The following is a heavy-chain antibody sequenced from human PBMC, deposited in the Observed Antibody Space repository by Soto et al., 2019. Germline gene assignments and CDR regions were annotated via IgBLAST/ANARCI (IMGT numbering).Heavy chain of an antibody. Sequence: GGSLRLSCAASGFTFSSYWMHWVRQAPGKGLVWVSRINSDGSSTSYADSVKGRFTISRDNAKNTLYLQMNRLRAEDTAVYYCARCGYYDSSVYYYGAFDIWGQGTMVTVSS. CDR2: INSDGSST. V-gene: IGHV3-74*01. D-gene: IGHD3-22*01. J-gene: IGHJ3*02. CDR3: ARCGYYDSSVYYYGAFDI. CDR1: GFTFSSYW.